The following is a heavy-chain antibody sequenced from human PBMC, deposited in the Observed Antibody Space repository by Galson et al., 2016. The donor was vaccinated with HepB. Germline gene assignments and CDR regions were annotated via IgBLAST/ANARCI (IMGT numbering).Heavy chain of an antibody. Sequence: ETLSLTCSVSGGSVTSGEHYWDWIRQPPGEGLECIASVYSSGTTYYNPSFRNRVTISLDTSKNQFSLAVTSVTATDTAVYFCAGHDMSSRAFDIWGQGTMVTVSP. CDR2: VYSSGTT. CDR3: AGHDMSSRAFDI. J-gene: IGHJ3*02. CDR1: GGSVTSGEHY. V-gene: IGHV4-39*01. D-gene: IGHD2-15*01.